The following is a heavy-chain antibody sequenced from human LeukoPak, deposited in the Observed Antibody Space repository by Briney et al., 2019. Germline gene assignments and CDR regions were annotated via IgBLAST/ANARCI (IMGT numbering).Heavy chain of an antibody. CDR2: INPSGGST. Sequence: ASVKVSCKASGYTFTSYYMHWVRQAPGQGLEWMGIINPSGGSTSYAQKFQGRVTMTRDMSTSTVYMELSSLRSEDTAVYYCARDLTVTTWKPKNWFDPWGQGTLVTVSS. D-gene: IGHD4-17*01. J-gene: IGHJ5*02. CDR3: ARDLTVTTWKPKNWFDP. V-gene: IGHV1-46*01. CDR1: GYTFTSYY.